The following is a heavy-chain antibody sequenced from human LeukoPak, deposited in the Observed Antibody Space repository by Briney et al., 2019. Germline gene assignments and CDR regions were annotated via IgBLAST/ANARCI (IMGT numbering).Heavy chain of an antibody. J-gene: IGHJ4*02. Sequence: PGRPLRLSCAASGFTFSSSSMNWVRQAPGKGLEWVSSISSSSSYIYYADSVKGRFTISRDNAKNSLYLQMNSLRAEDTAVYYCATFDWGSSPNWGQGSRVTVSS. D-gene: IGHD3-9*01. CDR1: GFTFSSSS. V-gene: IGHV3-21*01. CDR2: ISSSSSYI. CDR3: ATFDWGSSPN.